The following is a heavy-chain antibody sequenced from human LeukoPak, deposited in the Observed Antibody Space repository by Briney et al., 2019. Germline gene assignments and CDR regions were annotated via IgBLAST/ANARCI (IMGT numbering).Heavy chain of an antibody. D-gene: IGHD2-15*01. V-gene: IGHV4-59*01. CDR3: ARDRVVAAPNGENYYYYGMDV. CDR1: GGSISSYY. J-gene: IGHJ6*02. CDR2: IYYSGST. Sequence: SETLSLTCTVSGGSISSYYWSWIRQPPGKGLDWIGYIYYSGSTNYNPSLKSRVTISVDTSKNQFSLKLSSVTAADTAVYYCARDRVVAAPNGENYYYYGMDVWGQGTTVTVSS.